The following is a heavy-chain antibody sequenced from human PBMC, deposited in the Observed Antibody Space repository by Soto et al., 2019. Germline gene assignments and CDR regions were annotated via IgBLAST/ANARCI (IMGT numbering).Heavy chain of an antibody. V-gene: IGHV1-8*01. Sequence: QVQLVQSGAEVQKPGASVKVSCKASGYTFSSYDIHWVRQATGQGLEWMGWMNPSSGNTAYAQKFQGRVTMTRNPSMRTAYMELSSLRSEDTAVXXXXXXXXXXTPGNNWXDPWGQGTLVT. J-gene: IGHJ5*02. CDR1: GYTFSSYD. CDR2: MNPSSGNT. CDR3: XXXXXXXTPGNNWXDP.